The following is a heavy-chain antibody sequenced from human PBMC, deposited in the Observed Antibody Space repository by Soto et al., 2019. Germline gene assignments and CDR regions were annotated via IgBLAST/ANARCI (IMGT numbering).Heavy chain of an antibody. D-gene: IGHD3-9*01. CDR2: IYYSGST. CDR1: GGSISSGDYY. J-gene: IGHJ4*02. V-gene: IGHV4-30-4*01. CDR3: ARVADILTGYSHYFDY. Sequence: QVQLQESGPGLVKPSQTLSLTCTVSGGSISSGDYYWSWIRQPPGKGLEWIGYIYYSGSTYYNPSLTSRVTISVDTSKNQFSLKLSSVTAADTAVYYCARVADILTGYSHYFDYWGQGTLVTVSS.